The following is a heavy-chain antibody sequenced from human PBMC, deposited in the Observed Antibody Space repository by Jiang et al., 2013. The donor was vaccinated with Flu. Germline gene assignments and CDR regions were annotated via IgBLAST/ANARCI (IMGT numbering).Heavy chain of an antibody. V-gene: IGHV1-69*01. CDR1: GGTFSSYA. Sequence: GSSVKVSCKASGGTFSSYAISWVRQAPGQGLEWMGGIIPIFGTANYAQKFQGRVTITADESTSTAYMELSSLRSEDTAVYYCAREEGVYDSSGYYYGLNWFDPWGQGTLVTVSS. J-gene: IGHJ5*02. D-gene: IGHD3-22*01. CDR3: AREEGVYDSSGYYYGLNWFDP. CDR2: IIPIFGTA.